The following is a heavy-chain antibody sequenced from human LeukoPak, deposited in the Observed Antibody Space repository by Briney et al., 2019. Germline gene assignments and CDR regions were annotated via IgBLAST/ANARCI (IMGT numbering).Heavy chain of an antibody. CDR3: AKGASSSWIDD. CDR1: GFSFSSYA. CDR2: INDSGGST. V-gene: IGHV3-23*01. Sequence: TGGSLRLSCAASGFSFSSYAMSWVRQAPGKGLEWVSSINDSGGSTLYAESVKGRFTMSRDNSKNTLYVQMNSLRAEDTAVYYCAKGASSSWIDDWGQGTLVTVSS. D-gene: IGHD6-13*01. J-gene: IGHJ4*02.